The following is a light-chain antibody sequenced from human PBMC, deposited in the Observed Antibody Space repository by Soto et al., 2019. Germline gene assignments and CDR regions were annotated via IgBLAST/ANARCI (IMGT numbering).Light chain of an antibody. CDR1: SIDVGAYNA. CDR2: DVS. CDR3: SSYTPSSTDV. V-gene: IGLV2-14*03. J-gene: IGLJ1*01. Sequence: QSVLTQPASVSGSPGQSIAISCTGTSIDVGAYNAVSWYQHHPGKAPKLMIYDVSNRPSGVSDRFSGCKSGNTASLTISGLRPEDEADYYCSSYTPSSTDVFGTGTKLTVL.